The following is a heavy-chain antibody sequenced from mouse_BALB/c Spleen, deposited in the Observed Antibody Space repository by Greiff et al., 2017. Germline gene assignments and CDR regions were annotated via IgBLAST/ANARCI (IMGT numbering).Heavy chain of an antibody. D-gene: IGHD1-1*01. CDR3: ARAYGSPWYFDV. J-gene: IGHJ1*01. CDR1: GFSLTSYG. CDR2: IWAGGST. V-gene: IGHV2-9*02. Sequence: VKLMESGPGLVAPSQSLSITCTVSGFSLTSYGVHWVRQPPGKGLEWLGVIWAGGSTNYNSALMSRLSISKDNSKSQVFLKMNSLQTDDTAMYYCARAYGSPWYFDVWGAGTTVTVSS.